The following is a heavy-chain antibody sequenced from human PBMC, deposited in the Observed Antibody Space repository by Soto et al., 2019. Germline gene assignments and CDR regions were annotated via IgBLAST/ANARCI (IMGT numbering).Heavy chain of an antibody. CDR1: GYTLTELS. D-gene: IGHD2-2*02. J-gene: IGHJ6*03. V-gene: IGHV1-24*01. CDR3: AKGNTHYYYYYMDV. Sequence: ASVKVSCKVSGYTLTELSMHWVRQAPGKGLEWMGGFDPEDGETIYAQKFQGRVTMTEDTSTDTAYMELSSLRAEDTAIYYCAKGNTHYYYYYMDVWGKGTTVTVSS. CDR2: FDPEDGET.